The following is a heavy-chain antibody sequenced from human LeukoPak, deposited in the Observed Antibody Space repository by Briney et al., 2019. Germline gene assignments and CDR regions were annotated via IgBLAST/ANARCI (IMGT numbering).Heavy chain of an antibody. CDR3: ARVESSGAYFVY. V-gene: IGHV3-23*01. J-gene: IGHJ4*02. D-gene: IGHD1-26*01. CDR2: ISSSGGGT. CDR1: GFTLSTYA. Sequence: GGSLRLSCAASGFTLSTYAMSWVRQAPGKGLEWVATISSSGGGTYHADSVRGRFAISRDNSKNTLYLQMNSLRAEDTAVDYCARVESSGAYFVYWGQGTLVTVSS.